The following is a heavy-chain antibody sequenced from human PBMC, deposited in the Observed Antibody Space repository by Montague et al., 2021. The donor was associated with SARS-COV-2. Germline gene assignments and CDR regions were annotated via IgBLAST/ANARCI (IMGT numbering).Heavy chain of an antibody. D-gene: IGHD3-22*01. CDR3: ARFPTSYYYDSKAAPATPDAFDI. J-gene: IGHJ3*02. V-gene: IGHV4-39*01. Sequence: SETLSLTCTVSGGSISSSSYYWGWIRQPPGKGLEWIGSIYYSGSTYYSPSLKSRVTISVDTSKNQFSLKLSSVTVADTAVYYCARFPTSYYYDSKAAPATPDAFDIWGQGTMVTVSS. CDR2: IYYSGST. CDR1: GGSISSSSYY.